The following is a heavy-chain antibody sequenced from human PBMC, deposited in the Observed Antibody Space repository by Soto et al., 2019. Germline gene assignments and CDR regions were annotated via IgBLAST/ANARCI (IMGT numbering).Heavy chain of an antibody. Sequence: SETLSLTCTVSGGSISSSSYYWGWIRQPPGKGLEWIGSINYSGSTYYNPSLKSRVTISVDTSKNQFSLKLSSVTAADTAVHYWERKKVGATTSYDYWGQGTLVTVSS. D-gene: IGHD1-26*01. CDR1: GGSISSSSYY. J-gene: IGHJ4*01. CDR3: ERKKVGATTSYDY. V-gene: IGHV4-39*01. CDR2: INYSGST.